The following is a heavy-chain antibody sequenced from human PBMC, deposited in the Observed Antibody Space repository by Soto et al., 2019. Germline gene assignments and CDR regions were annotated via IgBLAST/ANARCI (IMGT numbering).Heavy chain of an antibody. Sequence: PGGSLRLSCAASGFTFSSYAMSWVRQAPGKGLEWVSAISGSGGSTYYADSVKGRFTISRDNSKNTLYLQMNSLRAEDTALFYCAYGPPPTMIVVVSLDYWGQGTLVTVSS. J-gene: IGHJ4*02. CDR3: AYGPPPTMIVVVSLDY. V-gene: IGHV3-23*01. CDR1: GFTFSSYA. CDR2: ISGSGGST. D-gene: IGHD3-22*01.